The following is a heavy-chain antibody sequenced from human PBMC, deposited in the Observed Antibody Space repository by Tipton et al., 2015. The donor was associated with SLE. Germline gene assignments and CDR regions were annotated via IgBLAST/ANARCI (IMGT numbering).Heavy chain of an antibody. CDR3: ATSGLRFFGLFDP. Sequence: LRLSCTVSGGSISSYYWSWIRQPPGKGLEWIGYIYYSGSTNYNPSLKSRVTISVDTSKNQFSLKLSSVTAADTAVYYCATSGLRFFGLFDPLGPGNPVPVS. D-gene: IGHD6-19*01. CDR1: GGSISSYY. V-gene: IGHV4-59*01. CDR2: IYYSGST. J-gene: IGHJ5*02.